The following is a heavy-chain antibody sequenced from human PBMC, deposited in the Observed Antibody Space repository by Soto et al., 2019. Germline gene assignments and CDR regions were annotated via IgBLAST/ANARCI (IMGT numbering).Heavy chain of an antibody. J-gene: IGHJ6*02. Sequence: EVQLLESGGGLVQPGGSLRLSCAASGFTFSSYAMSWVRQAPGKGLEWVSAISGSGGSTYYADSVKGRFTISRDNSKXTLYLXXNXLRXEDXXXYYCAKEITTGYGMDVWGQGTTVTVSS. CDR1: GFTFSSYA. CDR3: AKEITTGYGMDV. V-gene: IGHV3-23*01. CDR2: ISGSGGST. D-gene: IGHD3-22*01.